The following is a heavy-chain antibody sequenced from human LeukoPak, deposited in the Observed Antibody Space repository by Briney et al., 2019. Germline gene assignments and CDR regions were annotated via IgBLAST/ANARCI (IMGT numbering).Heavy chain of an antibody. CDR2: ISYDGSIK. Sequence: PGRSLRLFCGASGFTFSNYAMHWIRPAPGKGLEWEAVISYDGSIKYYVDSLKGRFTISRDNSKNTLYLQMNSLRAEDTAVYYCARTLALYGSGSFFDFWGQGTLVTVSS. CDR1: GFTFSNYA. D-gene: IGHD3-10*01. CDR3: ARTLALYGSGSFFDF. J-gene: IGHJ4*02. V-gene: IGHV3-30-3*01.